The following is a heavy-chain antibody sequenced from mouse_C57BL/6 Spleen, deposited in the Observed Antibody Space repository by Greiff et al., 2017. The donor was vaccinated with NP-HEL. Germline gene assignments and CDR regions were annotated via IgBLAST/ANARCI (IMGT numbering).Heavy chain of an antibody. CDR3: ARLLYDGYYFDY. D-gene: IGHD2-3*01. Sequence: EVKVEESGGGLVKPGGSLKLSCAASGFTFSSYTMSWVRQTPEKRLEWVATISGGGGNTYYPDSVKGRFTISRDNAKNTLYLQMSSLRSEDTALYYCARLLYDGYYFDYWGQGTTLTVSS. CDR1: GFTFSSYT. J-gene: IGHJ2*01. V-gene: IGHV5-9*01. CDR2: ISGGGGNT.